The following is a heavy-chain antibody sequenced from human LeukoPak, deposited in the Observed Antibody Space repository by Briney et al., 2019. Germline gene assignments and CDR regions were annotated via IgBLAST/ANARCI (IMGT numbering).Heavy chain of an antibody. J-gene: IGHJ6*02. V-gene: IGHV1-18*01. CDR3: ARSVVPAATSRGYYYYGVDV. CDR2: ISAYNGNT. Sequence: ASVKVSCKASGYTFTSYGISWVRQAPGQGLEWMGWISAYNGNTNYAQKLQGRVTMTTDTSTSTAYMELRSLRSDDTAVYYCARSVVPAATSRGYYYYGVDVWGQGTTVTVSS. D-gene: IGHD2-2*01. CDR1: GYTFTSYG.